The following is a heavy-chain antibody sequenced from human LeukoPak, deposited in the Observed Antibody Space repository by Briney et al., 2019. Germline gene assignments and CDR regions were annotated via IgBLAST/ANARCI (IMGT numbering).Heavy chain of an antibody. Sequence: SETLSLTCTVSGVSISSGDYYWSWIRQPPGKGLEWIGEIYHSGSTNYNPSLKSRVTISVDKSKNQFSLKLSSVTAADTAVYYCARADGIAAAGYPYYYYGMDVWGQGTTVTVSS. D-gene: IGHD6-13*01. CDR1: GVSISSGDYY. J-gene: IGHJ6*02. V-gene: IGHV4-39*07. CDR3: ARADGIAAAGYPYYYYGMDV. CDR2: IYHSGST.